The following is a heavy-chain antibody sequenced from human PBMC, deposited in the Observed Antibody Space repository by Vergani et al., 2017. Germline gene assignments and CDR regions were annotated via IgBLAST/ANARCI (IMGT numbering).Heavy chain of an antibody. CDR1: GYTFTDYY. Sequence: VQLVQSGAEVKKPGATVKISCKVSGYTFTDYYIHWVRQAPGQGLEWMGIINPSGGSTTYAQQFQGRLTMTRDTSTSTVYMDLSNLRSEDTAVYYCARPHGDILPPDPRRLDYWGQGTLVTVSS. CDR2: INPSGGST. V-gene: IGHV1-46*03. CDR3: ARPHGDILPPDPRRLDY. J-gene: IGHJ4*02.